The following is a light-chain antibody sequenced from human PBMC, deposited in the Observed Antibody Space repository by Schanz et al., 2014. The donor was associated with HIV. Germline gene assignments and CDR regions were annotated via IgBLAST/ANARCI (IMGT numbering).Light chain of an antibody. J-gene: IGLJ2*01. V-gene: IGLV6-57*04. CDR1: SGSITNNY. CDR3: QSYDSSNHVV. CDR2: EDS. Sequence: NFMLAQPHSVSVSPGRSVTISCTRSSGSITNNYVNWYQQRPASAPIIVIYEDSQRPSGVPDRFSGSIDSFSNSASLTISGLKTEDEADYYCQSYDSSNHVVFGGGTKLTVL.